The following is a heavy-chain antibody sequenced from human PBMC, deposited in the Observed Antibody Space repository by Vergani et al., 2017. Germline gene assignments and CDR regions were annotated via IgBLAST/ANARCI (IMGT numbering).Heavy chain of an antibody. V-gene: IGHV3-48*04. J-gene: IGHJ6*02. CDR2: ISSSSSTI. Sequence: EVQLVESGGVVVQPGGSLRLSCAASGFTFSSYSMNWVRQAPGKGLEWVSYISSSSSTIYYADSVKGRFTISRDNAKNSLYLQMNSLRAEDTAVYYCAREDSSSWGGMDVWGQGTTVTVSS. CDR1: GFTFSSYS. D-gene: IGHD6-13*01. CDR3: AREDSSSWGGMDV.